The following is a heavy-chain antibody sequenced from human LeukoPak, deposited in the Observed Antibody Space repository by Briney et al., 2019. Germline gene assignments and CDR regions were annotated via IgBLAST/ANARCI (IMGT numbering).Heavy chain of an antibody. CDR2: IYHSGST. CDR3: ARGNYDILTGYYIDWFDP. V-gene: IGHV4-30-2*01. Sequence: PSETLSLTCAVSGGSISSGGYSWSWIRQPPGKGLEWIGYIYHSGSTYYNPSLTSRVTISVDRSKNRFSLKLSSVTAADTAVYYCARGNYDILTGYYIDWFDPWGQGTLVTVSS. D-gene: IGHD3-9*01. J-gene: IGHJ5*02. CDR1: GGSISSGGYS.